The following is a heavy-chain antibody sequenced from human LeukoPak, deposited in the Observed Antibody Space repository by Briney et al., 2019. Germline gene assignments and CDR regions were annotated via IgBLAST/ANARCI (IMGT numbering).Heavy chain of an antibody. Sequence: GESLKISCKGSGYSFTNYWIGWVRQMPGKDLEWMGIIYPGDSDTRYSPSFQGHVTISADKSINAAYLQWSSLKASDTAMYYCARREATTLFFDYWGQGTLVTVSS. D-gene: IGHD5-12*01. J-gene: IGHJ4*02. CDR1: GYSFTNYW. CDR2: IYPGDSDT. V-gene: IGHV5-51*01. CDR3: ARREATTLFFDY.